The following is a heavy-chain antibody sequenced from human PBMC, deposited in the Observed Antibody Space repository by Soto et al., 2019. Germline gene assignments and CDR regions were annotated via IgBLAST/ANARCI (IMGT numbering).Heavy chain of an antibody. CDR1: GFTFSSYA. Sequence: PGGSLRLSCAASGFTFSSYAMSWVRQAPGKGLEWVSSISGFGGSTYYAGSVKGRFTISRDNSKNTLYLQMNSLRAEDTALYYCAKDSACSGGSCYHYYGMDVWGQGTTVTVSS. CDR2: ISGFGGST. D-gene: IGHD2-15*01. V-gene: IGHV3-23*01. J-gene: IGHJ6*02. CDR3: AKDSACSGGSCYHYYGMDV.